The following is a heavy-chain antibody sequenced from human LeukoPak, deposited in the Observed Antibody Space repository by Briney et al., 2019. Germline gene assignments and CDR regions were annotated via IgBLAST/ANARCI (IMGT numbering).Heavy chain of an antibody. CDR2: IYYSGST. CDR1: GGSISSTSCY. V-gene: IGHV4-39*07. CDR3: ATDFWSGTNIIDY. D-gene: IGHD3-3*01. J-gene: IGHJ4*02. Sequence: PSETLSLTCSVSGGSISSTSCYWGWIRQPPGKGLEWIGGIYYSGSTYYNPSLKSRVTISVDTSKNQFSLKLSSVTAADTAVYYCATDFWSGTNIIDYWGQGTLVTVSS.